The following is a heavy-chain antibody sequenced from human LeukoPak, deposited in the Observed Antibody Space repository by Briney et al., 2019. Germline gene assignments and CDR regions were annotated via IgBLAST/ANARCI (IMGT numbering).Heavy chain of an antibody. CDR2: ISGSGGST. J-gene: IGHJ4*02. V-gene: IGHV3-23*01. D-gene: IGHD6-13*01. CDR3: AKDVRTQQLVWRLPNSNYFDY. CDR1: GFTFSSYA. Sequence: PGGSLRLSCAASGFTFSSYAMSWVRQAPGKGLEWVSAISGSGGSTYYADSVKGRFTISRDNSENTLYLQMNSLRAEDTAVYYCAKDVRTQQLVWRLPNSNYFDYWGQGTLVTVSS.